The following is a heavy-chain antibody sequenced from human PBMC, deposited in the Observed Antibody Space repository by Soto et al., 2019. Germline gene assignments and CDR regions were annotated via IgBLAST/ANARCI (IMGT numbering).Heavy chain of an antibody. D-gene: IGHD6-19*01. CDR2: INVGTGKA. CDR3: ARDVHSSGWLVSYFDY. V-gene: IGHV1-3*01. J-gene: IGHJ4*02. Sequence: WMLQATGQRLEWMGWINVGTGKANYPEKFQGRVTITKDKSASTAYMELGSLRSEDTAVYYCARDVHSSGWLVSYFDYWGQGTLVTVSS.